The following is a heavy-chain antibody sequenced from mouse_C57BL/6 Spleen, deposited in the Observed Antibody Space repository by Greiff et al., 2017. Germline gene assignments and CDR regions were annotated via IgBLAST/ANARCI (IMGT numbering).Heavy chain of an antibody. CDR1: GYAFSSSW. J-gene: IGHJ2*01. CDR2: IYPGDGDT. V-gene: IGHV1-82*01. D-gene: IGHD2-4*01. CDR3: AVYYDYDRGFDY. Sequence: VQLQQSGPELVKPGASVKISCKASGYAFSSSWMNWVKQRPGKGLEWIGRIYPGDGDTNYNGKFKGKATLTADKSSSTAYMQLSSLTSEDSAVYFCAVYYDYDRGFDYWGQGTTLTVSS.